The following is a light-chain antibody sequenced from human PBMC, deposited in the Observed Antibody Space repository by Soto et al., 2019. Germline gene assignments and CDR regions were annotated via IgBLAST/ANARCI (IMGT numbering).Light chain of an antibody. V-gene: IGLV2-14*01. J-gene: IGLJ1*01. Sequence: QSALTQPASVSGSPGQSITISCTGTSSDVGGYNYVSWYQQHPGKAPKHMIYEVSNRPSGVSNRFSGSKAGNTASMTISGLQAEDEVDYYCSSYTSSSTKVFGTGIKLTVL. CDR1: SSDVGGYNY. CDR2: EVS. CDR3: SSYTSSSTKV.